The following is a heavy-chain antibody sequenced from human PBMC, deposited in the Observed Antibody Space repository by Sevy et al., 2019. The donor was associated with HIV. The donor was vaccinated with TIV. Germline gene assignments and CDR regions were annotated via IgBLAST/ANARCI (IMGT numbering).Heavy chain of an antibody. CDR3: GKDINRGCDSINCYTYYYYYYGLDA. CDR1: GFAFGDYA. J-gene: IGHJ6*02. Sequence: GGSLRLSCATSGFAFGDYAMHWVREAPGKGLEWVAGVSWNSGAIDYAASVKGRFTISRDHAKSSLYLQVNSLRAEDMALYYCGKDINRGCDSINCYTYYYYYYGLDAWGQGTTVTVSS. CDR2: VSWNSGAI. V-gene: IGHV3-9*03. D-gene: IGHD2-2*02.